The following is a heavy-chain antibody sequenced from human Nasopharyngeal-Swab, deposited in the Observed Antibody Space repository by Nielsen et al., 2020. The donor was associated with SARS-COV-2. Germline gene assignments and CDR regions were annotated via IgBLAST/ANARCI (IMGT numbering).Heavy chain of an antibody. CDR3: ARVTGYSGYGCYDY. Sequence: GGSLRLSCAASGFTFSSYSMNWVRQAPGKGLEWVSSISSSSSYIYCADSVKGRFTISRDNAKNPLYLQMNSLRAEDTAVYYCARVTGYSGYGCYDYWGQGTLVTVSS. D-gene: IGHD5-12*01. CDR1: GFTFSSYS. CDR2: ISSSSSYI. J-gene: IGHJ4*02. V-gene: IGHV3-21*01.